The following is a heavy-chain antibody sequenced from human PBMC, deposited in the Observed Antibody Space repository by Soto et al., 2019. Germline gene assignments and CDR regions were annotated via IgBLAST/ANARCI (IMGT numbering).Heavy chain of an antibody. CDR2: IDPSDSYT. V-gene: IGHV5-10-1*01. CDR3: ARNYYDSSGYPGI. CDR1: GYSFTSYR. J-gene: IGHJ3*02. D-gene: IGHD3-22*01. Sequence: GESLKISCKGSGYSFTSYRISWVRQMPGKGLEWMGRIDPSDSYTNYSPSFQGHVTISADKSISTAYLQWSSLKASDTAMYYCARNYYDSSGYPGIWGQGTMVTVSS.